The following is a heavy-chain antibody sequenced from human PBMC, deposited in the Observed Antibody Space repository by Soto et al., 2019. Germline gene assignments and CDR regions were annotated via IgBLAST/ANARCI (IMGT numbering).Heavy chain of an antibody. Sequence: ASVKVSCKASGYTFTNYDINWVRQATGQGPEWMGRMNPNSGSTSYAQKFQGRVTMTRDTSTSTVYMELSSLRSEDTAVYYCARDHTPRYYYYGMDVWGQGTTVTVSS. CDR1: GYTFTNYD. CDR2: MNPNSGST. V-gene: IGHV1-8*01. J-gene: IGHJ6*02. CDR3: ARDHTPRYYYYGMDV.